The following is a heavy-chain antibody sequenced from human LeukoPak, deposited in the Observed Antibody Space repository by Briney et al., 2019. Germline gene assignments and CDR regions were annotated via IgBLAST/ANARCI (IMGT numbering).Heavy chain of an antibody. CDR2: IYSSGST. CDR3: ARANMVRGVGLFFDRNWFDP. J-gene: IGHJ5*02. D-gene: IGHD3-10*01. CDR1: GVSISSGSNY. V-gene: IGHV4-39*07. Sequence: SETLSLTCRVSGVSISSGSNYWGWIRQPPGKTLEWIGSIYSSGSTYYNPSLKSRVTISVDTSKNQFSLKLSSVTAADTAVYYCARANMVRGVGLFFDRNWFDPWGQGTLVTVSS.